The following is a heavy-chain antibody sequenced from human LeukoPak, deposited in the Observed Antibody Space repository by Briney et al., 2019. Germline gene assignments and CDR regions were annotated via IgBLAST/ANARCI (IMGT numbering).Heavy chain of an antibody. CDR3: ARAVRDYDFWSGYPV. Sequence: ASVKVSCKASGYTFTGYYMHWVRQAPGQGLEWMGWINPNSGGTNYAQKFQGRVTMTRDTSISTAYMELSRLRSDDTAVYYCARAVRDYDFWSGYPVWGKGTTVTASS. D-gene: IGHD3-3*01. J-gene: IGHJ6*04. CDR2: INPNSGGT. V-gene: IGHV1-2*02. CDR1: GYTFTGYY.